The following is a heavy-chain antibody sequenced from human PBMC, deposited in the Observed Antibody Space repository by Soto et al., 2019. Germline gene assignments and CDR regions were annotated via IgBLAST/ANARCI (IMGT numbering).Heavy chain of an antibody. Sequence: SVKVSCKASGGTFSSYAISWVRQAPGQGLEWMGGIIPIFGTANYAQKFQGRVTITADKSTSTAYMELSSLRSEDTAVYYCASDSGYSYGDGYWGQGTLVTVSS. D-gene: IGHD5-18*01. CDR1: GGTFSSYA. V-gene: IGHV1-69*06. CDR2: IIPIFGTA. J-gene: IGHJ4*02. CDR3: ASDSGYSYGDGY.